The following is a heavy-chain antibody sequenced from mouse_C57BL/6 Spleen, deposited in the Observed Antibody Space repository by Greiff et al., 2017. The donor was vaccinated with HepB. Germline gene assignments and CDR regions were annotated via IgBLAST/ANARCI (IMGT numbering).Heavy chain of an antibody. CDR1: GFTFSDYG. J-gene: IGHJ2*01. V-gene: IGHV5-17*01. Sequence: EVKLMESGGGLVKPGGSLKLSCAASGFTFSDYGMHWVRQAPEKGLEWVAYISSGSSTLYYADTVKGRFTISRDNAKNTLFLQMTSLRSEDTAMYYCARMGTVAPFDYWGQGTTLTVSS. CDR2: ISSGSSTL. CDR3: ARMGTVAPFDY. D-gene: IGHD1-1*01.